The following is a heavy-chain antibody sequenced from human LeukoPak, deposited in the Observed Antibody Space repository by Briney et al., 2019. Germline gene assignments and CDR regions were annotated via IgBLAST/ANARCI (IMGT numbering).Heavy chain of an antibody. D-gene: IGHD5-18*01. Sequence: SGGSLRLSCAASGFTFSSYSMNWVRQAPGKGLEWVSSISSSSSYIYYADSVKGRFTISRDNSKNTLYLQMNSLRAEDTAVYYCANPRGYSYGNEGYWGQGTLVTVSS. CDR2: ISSSSSYI. CDR3: ANPRGYSYGNEGY. J-gene: IGHJ4*02. CDR1: GFTFSSYS. V-gene: IGHV3-21*01.